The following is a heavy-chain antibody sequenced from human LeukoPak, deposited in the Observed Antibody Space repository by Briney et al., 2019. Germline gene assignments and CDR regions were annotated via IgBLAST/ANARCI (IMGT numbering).Heavy chain of an antibody. D-gene: IGHD3-9*01. V-gene: IGHV1-18*01. J-gene: IGHJ6*02. CDR1: GYTFTSYG. CDR3: AREPFDYDILTGYSVSYGMDV. Sequence: GASVKVSCKASGYTFTSYGISWVRQAPGQGLEWMGWISAYNGNTNYAQKLQGRVIMTTDTSTSTAYMELRSLRSDDTAVYYCAREPFDYDILTGYSVSYGMDVWGQGTTATVSS. CDR2: ISAYNGNT.